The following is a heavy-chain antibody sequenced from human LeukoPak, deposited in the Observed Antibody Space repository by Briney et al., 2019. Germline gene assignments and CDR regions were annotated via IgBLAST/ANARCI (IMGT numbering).Heavy chain of an antibody. CDR1: GFTVSSNY. Sequence: GGSLRLSCAASGFTVSSNYMSWVRQAPGKGLEWVSYISSSGSTIYYADSVKGRFTISRDNAKNSLYLQMNSLRAEDTAVYYCARDGRVVDQPGFDYWGQGTLVTVSS. CDR3: ARDGRVVDQPGFDY. V-gene: IGHV3-11*04. D-gene: IGHD2-15*01. CDR2: ISSSGSTI. J-gene: IGHJ4*02.